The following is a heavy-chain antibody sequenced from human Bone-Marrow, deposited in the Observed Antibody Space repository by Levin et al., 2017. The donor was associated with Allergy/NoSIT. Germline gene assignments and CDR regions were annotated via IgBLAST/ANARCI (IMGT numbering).Heavy chain of an antibody. CDR1: GFTFSSYG. J-gene: IGHJ5*02. CDR2: ISYDGSNK. V-gene: IGHV3-30*18. CDR3: AKALNYYGSGSYWDGPPGFDP. Sequence: PAGGSLRLSCAASGFTFSSYGMHWVRQAPGKGLEWVAVISYDGSNKYYADSVKGRFTISRDNSKNTLYLQMNSLRAEDTAVYYCAKALNYYGSGSYWDGPPGFDPWGQGTLVTVSS. D-gene: IGHD3-10*01.